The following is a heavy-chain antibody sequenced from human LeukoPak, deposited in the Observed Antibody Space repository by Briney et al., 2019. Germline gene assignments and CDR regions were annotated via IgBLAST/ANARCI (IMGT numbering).Heavy chain of an antibody. J-gene: IGHJ4*02. CDR3: ARAGRVGWFGDFDY. CDR1: GYTFTIYG. V-gene: IGHV1-18*01. D-gene: IGHD3-10*01. Sequence: GASVKVSCKASGYTFTIYGISWVRQAPGQGLEWMGWISAYNGDTNYAQNLQGRVTMTTDTSTSTAYMELRSLGSDDTAVYYCARAGRVGWFGDFDYWGQGTLVTVSS. CDR2: ISAYNGDT.